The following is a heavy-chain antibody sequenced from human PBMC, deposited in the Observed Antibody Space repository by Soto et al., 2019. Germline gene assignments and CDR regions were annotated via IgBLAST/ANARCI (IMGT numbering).Heavy chain of an antibody. D-gene: IGHD3-22*01. CDR2: VCSTGST. CDR1: GGDSPAYY. V-gene: IGHV4-4*07. J-gene: IGHJ5*02. Sequence: SETLSLSSTVSGGDSPAYYWSGIRAPVGEGLQWIGRVCSTGSTNYNPSLRSRVTMSVDTSQNQFFLRLSSVTAADTAVYYCARDEYYDSNNWFDHWGQGILVTVSS. CDR3: ARDEYYDSNNWFDH.